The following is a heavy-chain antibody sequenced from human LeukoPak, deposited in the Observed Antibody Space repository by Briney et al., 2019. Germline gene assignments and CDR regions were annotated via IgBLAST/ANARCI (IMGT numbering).Heavy chain of an antibody. V-gene: IGHV1-18*01. D-gene: IGHD3-22*01. CDR2: ISAYNGNT. CDR3: ARDLVNYYDSSGYYY. Sequence: GASVKVSCKASGYTFTSYGISWVRQAPGQGLEWMGWISAYNGNTNYAQKLQGRVTMTTDTSTSIAYMELRSLRSDDTAVYYCARDLVNYYDSSGYYYWGQGTLVTVSS. J-gene: IGHJ4*02. CDR1: GYTFTSYG.